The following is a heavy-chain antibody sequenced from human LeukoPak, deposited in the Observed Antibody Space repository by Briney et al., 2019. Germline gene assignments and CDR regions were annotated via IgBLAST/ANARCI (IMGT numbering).Heavy chain of an antibody. CDR1: GYSISSGYY. J-gene: IGHJ4*02. V-gene: IGHV4-38-2*01. Sequence: PSETLSLTCAVSGYSISSGYYWGWIRQPPGKGLEWIGSIYHSGSTYYNMSLKSRVTISVDTSKNQFSLKLSSVTAADTAVYYCAEEGTESHWGQGTLVTVSS. D-gene: IGHD1-1*01. CDR3: AEEGTESH. CDR2: IYHSGST.